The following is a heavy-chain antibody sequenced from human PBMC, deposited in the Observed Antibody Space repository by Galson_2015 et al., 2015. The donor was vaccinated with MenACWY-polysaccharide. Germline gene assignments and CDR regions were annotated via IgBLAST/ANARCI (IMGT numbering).Heavy chain of an antibody. CDR2: IQYDGSNK. D-gene: IGHD2-2*01. CDR1: GSRVSNSG. V-gene: IGHV3-33*01. CDR3: AREGSRIVFLAFDI. J-gene: IGHJ3*02. Sequence: SLRLSCAAAGSRVSNSGMHWVRQAPGKGLEWVAVIQYDGSNKGYADSVKGRFTISRNNSKNTVFLEMNTLGVEDTAVYYCAREGSRIVFLAFDIWGQGTMVTVSS.